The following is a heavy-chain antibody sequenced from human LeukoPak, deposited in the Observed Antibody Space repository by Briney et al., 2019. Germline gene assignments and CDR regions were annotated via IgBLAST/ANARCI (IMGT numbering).Heavy chain of an antibody. Sequence: SETLSLTCTVSGGSISTYYWSWIRQPPGKGLEWIGYIYYSGSTNYNPSLRSRVTISVDTSKNQFSLKVNLVTAADTAVYYCARVSGGYDDYWGQGALVTVSS. V-gene: IGHV4-59*01. CDR3: ARVSGGYDDY. CDR1: GGSISTYY. J-gene: IGHJ4*02. CDR2: IYYSGST. D-gene: IGHD5-12*01.